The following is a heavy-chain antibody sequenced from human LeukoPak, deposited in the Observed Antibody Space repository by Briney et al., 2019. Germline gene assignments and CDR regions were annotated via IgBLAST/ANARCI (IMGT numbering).Heavy chain of an antibody. CDR3: ARGSYGSGSYLHFDY. V-gene: IGHV3-53*05. CDR1: GFTVSSNY. J-gene: IGHJ4*02. Sequence: TGGSLRLSCAASGFTVSSNYMSWVRQAPGKGLEWVSVIYSGGSTYYADSVKGRFTISRDNSKNTLYLQMNSLRAEDTAVYYCARGSYGSGSYLHFDYWGQGTLVTVSS. CDR2: IYSGGST. D-gene: IGHD3-10*01.